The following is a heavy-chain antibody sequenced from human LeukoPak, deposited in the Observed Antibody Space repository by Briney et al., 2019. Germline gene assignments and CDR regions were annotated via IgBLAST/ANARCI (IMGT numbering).Heavy chain of an antibody. CDR2: ISGSGGST. CDR1: GFTFSSYA. CDR3: AKYPPFYDILTGYFDY. Sequence: GGSLRLSCAASGFTFSSYAMSWVCQAPGKGLEWVSGISGSGGSTYYADSVKGRFTISRDNSKNTLYLQMNSLRAEDTAVYYCAKYPPFYDILTGYFDYWGQGTLVTVSS. D-gene: IGHD3-9*01. V-gene: IGHV3-23*01. J-gene: IGHJ4*02.